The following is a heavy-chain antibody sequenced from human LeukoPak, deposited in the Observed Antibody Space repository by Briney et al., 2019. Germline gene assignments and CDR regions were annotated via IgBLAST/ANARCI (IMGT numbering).Heavy chain of an antibody. CDR1: GYTFTGYY. D-gene: IGHD3-22*01. V-gene: IGHV1-46*01. Sequence: GASVKVSCKASGYTFTGYYMHWVRQAPGQGLEWMGIINPSGGSTSYAQKFQGRVTMTRDMSTSTVYMELSSLRSEDTAVYYCARANYYDSSGYYSNWFDPWGQGTLVTVSS. J-gene: IGHJ5*02. CDR3: ARANYYDSSGYYSNWFDP. CDR2: INPSGGST.